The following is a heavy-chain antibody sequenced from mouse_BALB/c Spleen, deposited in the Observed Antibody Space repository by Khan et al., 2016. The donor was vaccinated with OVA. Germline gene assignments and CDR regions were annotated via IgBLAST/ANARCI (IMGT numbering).Heavy chain of an antibody. J-gene: IGHJ1*01. V-gene: IGHV9-3-1*01. CDR2: INTYTGEP. Sequence: QIQLVQSGPELKKPGETVKISCKASGYTFTNYGMNWVKQAPGKGLKWMGWINTYTGEPTYADDFKGRFAFSLETSASTAYLQINHLKNEDTAKHFCARYMPYWYFDVWGAGTTVTVSS. D-gene: IGHD1-3*01. CDR3: ARYMPYWYFDV. CDR1: GYTFTNYG.